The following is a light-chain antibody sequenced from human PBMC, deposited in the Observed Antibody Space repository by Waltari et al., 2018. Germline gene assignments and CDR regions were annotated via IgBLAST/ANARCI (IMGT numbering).Light chain of an antibody. CDR1: QSVNSN. V-gene: IGKV3-15*01. CDR3: QQYDNWPPYT. Sequence: EIVMTQSPATLSVSPGDRANISGRASQSVNSNLAWYQQKPGQAPRLLIYTASTRATGVPARFSGSGSGTHFTLTISSLQSEDFAVYYCQQYDNWPPYTFGQGTNLEIK. CDR2: TAS. J-gene: IGKJ2*01.